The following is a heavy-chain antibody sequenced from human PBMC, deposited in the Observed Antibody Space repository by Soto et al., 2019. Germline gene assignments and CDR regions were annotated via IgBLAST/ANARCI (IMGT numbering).Heavy chain of an antibody. Sequence: PSETLSLTCTVSGGSISSGDCYWSWIRQPPGKGLEWIGYIYYSGSTYYNPPLKSRVTISVDTSKNQFSLKLSSVTAADTAVYYCARVSSSSWYVYGMDVWGQGTTVTVSS. CDR2: IYYSGST. V-gene: IGHV4-30-4*01. CDR1: GGSISSGDCY. D-gene: IGHD6-13*01. CDR3: ARVSSSSWYVYGMDV. J-gene: IGHJ6*02.